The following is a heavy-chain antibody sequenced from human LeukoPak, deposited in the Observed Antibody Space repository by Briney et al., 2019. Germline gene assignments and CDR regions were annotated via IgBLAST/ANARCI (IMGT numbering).Heavy chain of an antibody. V-gene: IGHV3-48*01. J-gene: IGHJ4*02. CDR2: ISSSSTI. CDR3: AREFMVAIGY. D-gene: IGHD4/OR15-4a*01. CDR1: GFTFSSYS. Sequence: GGSLRLSCAASGFTFSSYSMNWVRQAPGKGLEWVSYISSSSTIYYADSVKGRFTISRDNAKNSLYLQMNSLRAEDTAVYYCAREFMVAIGYWGQGTLVTVSS.